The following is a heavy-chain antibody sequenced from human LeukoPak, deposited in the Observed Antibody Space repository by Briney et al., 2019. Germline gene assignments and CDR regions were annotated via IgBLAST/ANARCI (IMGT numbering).Heavy chain of an antibody. CDR2: IYSTGST. CDR3: ARAPTYPTFDY. J-gene: IGHJ4*02. Sequence: SETLSLTCTVSGASIYSGIYFWSWIRQPAGKGLEWIGRIYSTGSTNYNPSLKSRVTISVDTSEKNFSLHLTSVTAADSAVYYCARAPTYPTFDYWGQGIVVTVSS. CDR1: GASIYSGIYF. V-gene: IGHV4-61*02.